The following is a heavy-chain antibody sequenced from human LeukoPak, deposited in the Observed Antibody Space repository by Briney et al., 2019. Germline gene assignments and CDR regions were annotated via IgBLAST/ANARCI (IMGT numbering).Heavy chain of an antibody. D-gene: IGHD3-9*01. CDR1: GYTFTSYG. J-gene: IGHJ3*02. Sequence: ASVKVSCKASGYTFTSYGISWVRQAPRQGLEWMGWISAYNGNTNYAQKLQGRVTMTTDTSTSTAYMELRSLRSDDTAVYYCARSSYYDILTGYAFDIWGQGTMVTVSS. CDR2: ISAYNGNT. CDR3: ARSSYYDILTGYAFDI. V-gene: IGHV1-18*01.